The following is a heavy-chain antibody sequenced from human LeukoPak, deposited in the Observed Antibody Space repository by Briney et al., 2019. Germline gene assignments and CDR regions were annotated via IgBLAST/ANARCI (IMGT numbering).Heavy chain of an antibody. D-gene: IGHD4-23*01. CDR2: IRYDGSNT. J-gene: IGHJ4*02. CDR1: GFTFTSYG. CDR3: AKSQYQLRWGDYFDY. Sequence: GGSLRLSCAASGFTFTSYGMHWVRQAPGKGLEWVAFIRYDGSNTFYTDSVKGRFTISRDNSKSTLYLQMNSLRAEDTAVYYCAKSQYQLRWGDYFDYWGQGTLVTVSS. V-gene: IGHV3-30*02.